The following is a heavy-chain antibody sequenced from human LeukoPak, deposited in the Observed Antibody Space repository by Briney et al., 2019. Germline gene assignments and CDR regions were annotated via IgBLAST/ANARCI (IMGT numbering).Heavy chain of an antibody. V-gene: IGHV5-51*01. Sequence: GESLKISCKGSGYSLTNYWIGWVRQMPGKGLEWMGIIYLGGSDTRYSPSFQGQVTISADKSISTAYLQWSSLKASDTAVYYCARSRWRPELVDYWGQGTLVTVSS. J-gene: IGHJ4*02. CDR3: ARSRWRPELVDY. CDR2: IYLGGSDT. CDR1: GYSLTNYW. D-gene: IGHD6-13*01.